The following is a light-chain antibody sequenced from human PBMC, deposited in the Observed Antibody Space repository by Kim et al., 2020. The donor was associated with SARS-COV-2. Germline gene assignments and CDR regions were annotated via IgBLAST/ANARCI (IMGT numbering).Light chain of an antibody. CDR1: VLAKKY. Sequence: SYELTQPSSVSVSPGQTARITCSGDVLAKKYARWFQQKPGQAPVLVIFKDSERPSGHPERFSGSSSGTTVTLTISGAQVEDEADYYCYSAADNNWVFGGGTKVTVL. J-gene: IGLJ3*02. V-gene: IGLV3-27*01. CDR3: YSAADNNWV. CDR2: KDS.